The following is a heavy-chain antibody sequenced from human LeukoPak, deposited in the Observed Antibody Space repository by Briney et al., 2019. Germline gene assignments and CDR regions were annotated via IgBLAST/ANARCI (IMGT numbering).Heavy chain of an antibody. J-gene: IGHJ4*02. CDR2: IRYDGSNK. V-gene: IGHV3-30*02. D-gene: IGHD2-21*02. CDR1: GFTFSSYG. CDR3: AKGRVVVTAIGFDY. Sequence: PGGSLRLSCAASGFTFSSYGMHWVRQAPGKGLEWVAFIRYDGSNKYYADSVKGRFTISRDNSKNTLYLQMNSLRAEDTAVYYCAKGRVVVTAIGFDYWGQGTLVTVSS.